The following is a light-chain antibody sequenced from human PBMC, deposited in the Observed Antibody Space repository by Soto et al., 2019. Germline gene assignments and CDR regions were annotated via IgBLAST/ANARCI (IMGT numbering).Light chain of an antibody. CDR1: QGISSY. J-gene: IGKJ2*01. V-gene: IGKV1-9*01. CDR2: AAS. Sequence: IQLTQSPSSLSASVGDRVTITCRASQGISSYLAWYQQKPGKAPKLLIYAASTLESGVPSRFSGSGSGTDFTLTITRLQPEDFATYYCPQLNRFGQGTKVDIK. CDR3: PQLNR.